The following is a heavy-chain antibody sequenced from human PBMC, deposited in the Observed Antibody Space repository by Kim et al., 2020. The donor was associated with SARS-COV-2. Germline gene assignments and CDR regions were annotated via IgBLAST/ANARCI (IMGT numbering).Heavy chain of an antibody. J-gene: IGHJ3*02. V-gene: IGHV3-23*01. CDR3: AKDQSPHYDNQDAFDI. Sequence: VKGRFTISRDNSKNTLYLQMNSLRAEDTAVYYCAKDQSPHYDNQDAFDIWGQGTMVTVSS. D-gene: IGHD3-9*01.